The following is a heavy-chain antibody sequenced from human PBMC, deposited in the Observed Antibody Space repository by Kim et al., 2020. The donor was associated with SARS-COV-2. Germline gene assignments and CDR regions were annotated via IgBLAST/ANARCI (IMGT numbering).Heavy chain of an antibody. CDR1: GFTFSSYW. J-gene: IGHJ6*02. V-gene: IGHV3-74*01. CDR3: ARGGSSGWSEYGMDV. Sequence: GGSLRLSCAASGFTFSSYWMHWVRQAPGKGLVWVSRINSDGSSTSYADSVKGRFTISRDNAKNTLYLQMNSLRAEDTAVYYCARGGSSGWSEYGMDVWGQGTTVTVSS. D-gene: IGHD6-19*01. CDR2: INSDGSST.